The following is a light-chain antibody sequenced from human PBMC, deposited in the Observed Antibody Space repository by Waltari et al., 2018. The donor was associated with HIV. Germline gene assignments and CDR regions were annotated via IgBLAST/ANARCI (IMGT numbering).Light chain of an antibody. V-gene: IGKV3-20*01. J-gene: IGKJ1*01. CDR1: QSIARRS. CDR3: QQYGTSPRT. Sequence: EIVLTQPPGTMSLSPGEGGPLYCRASQSIARRSFALYQQRPGQAPRLLISGASNRATGIPDRFSGSGSGTSFTLTISRLEPEDFAVYFCQQYGTSPRTFGQGTRVEIK. CDR2: GAS.